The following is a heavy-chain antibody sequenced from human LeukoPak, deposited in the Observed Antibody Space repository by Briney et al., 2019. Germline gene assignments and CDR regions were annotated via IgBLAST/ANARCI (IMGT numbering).Heavy chain of an antibody. D-gene: IGHD6-13*01. CDR3: ARHGGVAAAALYYGMDV. Sequence: GESLKISCKGSGYSFTSYWIGWVRQMPGKGLEWMGIIYPGDSDTRYSPSFQGQVTISADKSISTAYLQWSSLKASDTAMYYCARHGGVAAAALYYGMDVWGQGTTVTVS. V-gene: IGHV5-51*01. CDR2: IYPGDSDT. J-gene: IGHJ6*02. CDR1: GYSFTSYW.